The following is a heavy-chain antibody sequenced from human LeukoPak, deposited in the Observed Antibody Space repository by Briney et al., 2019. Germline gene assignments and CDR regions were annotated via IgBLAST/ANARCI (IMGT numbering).Heavy chain of an antibody. Sequence: TGGSLRLSCAASGFTFSSYAMSWVRQAPGRGVEWVSVISGSGGSTYYADSVKGRFTISRDNSKNTLYLQMNSLRAEDTAVYYCAKDLLHRWLVPVNWLDPWGQGTLVTVSS. CDR1: GFTFSSYA. V-gene: IGHV3-23*01. CDR3: AKDLLHRWLVPVNWLDP. J-gene: IGHJ5*02. D-gene: IGHD6-19*01. CDR2: ISGSGGST.